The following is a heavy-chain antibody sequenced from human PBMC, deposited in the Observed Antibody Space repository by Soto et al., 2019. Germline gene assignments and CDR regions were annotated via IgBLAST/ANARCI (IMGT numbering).Heavy chain of an antibody. D-gene: IGHD1-7*01. V-gene: IGHV1-69*01. CDR2: VIPIFGTA. CDR1: GGTFSSYA. CDR3: GRVFSLELRFNWIDP. J-gene: IGHJ5*02. Sequence: QVQLVQSGAEVKKPGSSVKVSCKASGGTFSSYAISWVRQAPGQGLEWMGGVIPIFGTANYAQKFQGRVNVTADESTRTADMEVGSRGAEETAVYYWGRVFSLELRFNWIDPWGQGTLGRVSS.